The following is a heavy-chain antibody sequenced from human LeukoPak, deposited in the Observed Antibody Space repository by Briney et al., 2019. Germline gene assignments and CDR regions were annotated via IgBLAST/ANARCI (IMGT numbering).Heavy chain of an antibody. D-gene: IGHD2-8*01. CDR3: ASPKLGYCTNGVCYPFDY. CDR2: IYSGGST. CDR1: GFTFSSYE. J-gene: IGHJ4*02. V-gene: IGHV3-66*02. Sequence: TGGSLRLSCAASGFTFSSYEMNWVRQAPGKGLEWVSVIYSGGSTYYADSVKGRFTISRDNSKNTLYLQMNSLRAEDTAVYYRASPKLGYCTNGVCYPFDYWGQGTLVTVSS.